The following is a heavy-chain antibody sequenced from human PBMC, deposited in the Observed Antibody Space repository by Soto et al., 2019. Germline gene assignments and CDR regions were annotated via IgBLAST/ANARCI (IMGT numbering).Heavy chain of an antibody. CDR2: ISGSGGST. D-gene: IGHD4-17*01. J-gene: IGHJ3*02. V-gene: IGHV3-23*01. Sequence: GSLRLSCAASGFTFSSYAMSWVRQAPGKGLEWVSAISGSGGSTYYADSVKGRFTISRDNSKNTLYLQMNSLRAEDTAVYYCAKDLGDYDAFDIWGQGTMVTVSS. CDR3: AKDLGDYDAFDI. CDR1: GFTFSSYA.